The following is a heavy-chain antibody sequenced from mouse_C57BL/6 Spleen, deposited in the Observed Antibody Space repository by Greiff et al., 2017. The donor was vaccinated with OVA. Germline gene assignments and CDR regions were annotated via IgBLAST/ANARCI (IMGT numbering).Heavy chain of an antibody. CDR2: ISYDGSN. V-gene: IGHV3-6*01. CDR3: ARVAGYDGYYVDY. D-gene: IGHD2-3*01. Sequence: ESGPGLVKPSQSLSLTCSVTGYSITSGYYWNWIRQFPGNKLEWMGYISYDGSNNYNPSLKNRISITRDTSKNQFFLKLNSVTTEDTATYYCARVAGYDGYYVDYWGQGTTLTVSS. CDR1: GYSITSGYY. J-gene: IGHJ2*01.